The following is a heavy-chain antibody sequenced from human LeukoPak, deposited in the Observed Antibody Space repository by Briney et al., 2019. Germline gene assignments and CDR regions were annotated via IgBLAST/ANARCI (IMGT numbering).Heavy chain of an antibody. D-gene: IGHD3-10*01. V-gene: IGHV4-39*01. Sequence: SETLSLTCTVSGGSISNSDYYWDWIRQPPGKGLEWIESIYYSGSTYYNPSLKSRVTISVDTSKNQFSLKLSSVTAADTAVYYCARKHYYGSGSWFDPWGQGTLVTISS. J-gene: IGHJ5*02. CDR2: IYYSGST. CDR3: ARKHYYGSGSWFDP. CDR1: GGSISNSDYY.